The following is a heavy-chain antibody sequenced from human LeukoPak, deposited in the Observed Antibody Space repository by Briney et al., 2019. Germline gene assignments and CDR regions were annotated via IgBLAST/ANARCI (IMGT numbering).Heavy chain of an antibody. CDR1: GDSISSYY. D-gene: IGHD3-22*01. V-gene: IGHV4-59*12. Sequence: SQTLSLTCTVSGDSISSYYRSWIRQPPGKGLEWIGYIYYSGSTTYYPSLKSRVTISVDTPKNQFSLKLSSMTAADTAAYYSGSSNYKPSLKSRVTISVDTTKNQFYLKLSSVTAADTAVYYCESVVRDYGGINAEYFQHWGQGTLVTVSS. CDR2: IYYSGST. J-gene: IGHJ1*01. CDR3: GSSNYKPSLKSRVTISVDTTKNQFYLKLSSVTAADTAVYYCESVVRDYGGINAEYFQH.